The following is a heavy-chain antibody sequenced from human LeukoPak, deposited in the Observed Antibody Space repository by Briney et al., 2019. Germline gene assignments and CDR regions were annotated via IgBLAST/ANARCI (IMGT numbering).Heavy chain of an antibody. CDR3: AKGSGSFDY. D-gene: IGHD1-26*01. J-gene: IGHJ4*02. CDR2: ISYDGSNK. CDR1: GFTFSSYG. Sequence: GGSLRLSCAASGFTFSSYGMHWVRQAPGKGLEWVAVISYDGSNKYYADSVKGRFTISRDNSKNTLYLQMNSLRAEDTAVYYCAKGSGSFDYWGQGTLVTVSS. V-gene: IGHV3-30*18.